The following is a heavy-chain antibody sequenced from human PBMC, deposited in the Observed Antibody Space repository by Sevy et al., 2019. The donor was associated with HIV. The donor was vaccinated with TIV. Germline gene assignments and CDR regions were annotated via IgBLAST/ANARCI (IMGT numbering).Heavy chain of an antibody. J-gene: IGHJ4*02. CDR2: IYYNGDT. V-gene: IGHV4-59*08. CDR1: GGSITSLY. D-gene: IGHD1-26*01. Sequence: SETLSLTCTVSGGSITSLYWNWIRQPPGKGLEWIANIYYNGDTNYNPSIKSRVTLSLDTSKNQFSLRLSSVTAADTAMYYCAGENAWGRGYSWGQGTLVTVSS. CDR3: AGENAWGRGYS.